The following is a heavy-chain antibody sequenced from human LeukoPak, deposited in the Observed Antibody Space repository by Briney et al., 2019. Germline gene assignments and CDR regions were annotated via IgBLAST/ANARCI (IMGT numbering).Heavy chain of an antibody. J-gene: IGHJ4*02. CDR3: ARDRDSSGWYRIDY. V-gene: IGHV3-23*01. Sequence: GGSLRLSCAASGFTFGRYAMNWVRQAPGKGLEWLSAISGSGTYTYYPDSVKGRFTISRDNSKNTLYLQMNSLRAEDTAVYYCARDRDSSGWYRIDYWGQGTLVTVSS. CDR1: GFTFGRYA. CDR2: ISGSGTYT. D-gene: IGHD6-19*01.